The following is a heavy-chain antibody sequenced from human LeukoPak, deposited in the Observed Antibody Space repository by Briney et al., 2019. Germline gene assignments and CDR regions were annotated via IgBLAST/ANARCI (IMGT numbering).Heavy chain of an antibody. CDR3: ARGRTKYYDFWSGYYPVYYYYGMDV. D-gene: IGHD3-3*01. V-gene: IGHV1-18*01. Sequence: ASVKVSCKASGYTFGSYYISWVRQAPGQGLEWMGWISGYNGNTNYAQRFQDRITMTVDKSTTTVYMELNSLRSDDTAVYYCARGRTKYYDFWSGYYPVYYYYGMDVWGQGTTVTVSS. CDR2: ISGYNGNT. CDR1: GYTFGSYY. J-gene: IGHJ6*02.